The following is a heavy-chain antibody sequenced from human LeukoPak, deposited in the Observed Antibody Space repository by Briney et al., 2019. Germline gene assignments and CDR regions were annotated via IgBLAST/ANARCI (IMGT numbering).Heavy chain of an antibody. J-gene: IGHJ3*02. D-gene: IGHD1-7*01. CDR2: VYTSGST. CDR1: GGSISGYY. CDR3: ARLITGTTTAFDI. V-gene: IGHV4-4*07. Sequence: SETLSLTRSVSGGSISGYYWTWIRQPAGKGLEWIGRVYTSGSTHYNPSLKTRLTMSVDTSKNQFSLKLSSVTAADTAVYYCARLITGTTTAFDIWGQGTMVTVSS.